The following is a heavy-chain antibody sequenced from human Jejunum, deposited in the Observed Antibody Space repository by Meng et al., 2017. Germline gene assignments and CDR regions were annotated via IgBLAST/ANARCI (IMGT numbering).Heavy chain of an antibody. V-gene: IGHV4-4*02. J-gene: IGHJ4*02. D-gene: IGHD2-15*01. CDR1: GDSISSNNR. CDR2: IYHSGDT. CDR3: ARDWGCRDGYCFSGLLEF. Sequence: QVQLQESGPGLVRHSGTLTLTCSVSGDSISSNNRWTWVRQPPGRGLEWIGEIYHSGDTNYNPSLTSPVTISVDKSKNQFTLRLNSVTAADTAIYYCARDWGCRDGYCFSGLLEFWGQGILVTVSS.